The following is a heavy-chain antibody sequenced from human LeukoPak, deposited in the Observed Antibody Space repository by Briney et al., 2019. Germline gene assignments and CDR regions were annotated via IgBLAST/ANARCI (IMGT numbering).Heavy chain of an antibody. CDR2: ISGSGDST. Sequence: GGTLRLSCAASGFTFSNCGMSWVRQAPGKGLEWVSSISGSGDSTYYADSVKGRFTISKDNSKNTLYLQMNSLRAEDTAVYYCARGGSYLSAFDIWGQGTMVTVSS. CDR3: ARGGSYLSAFDI. CDR1: GFTFSNCG. V-gene: IGHV3-23*01. J-gene: IGHJ3*02. D-gene: IGHD1-26*01.